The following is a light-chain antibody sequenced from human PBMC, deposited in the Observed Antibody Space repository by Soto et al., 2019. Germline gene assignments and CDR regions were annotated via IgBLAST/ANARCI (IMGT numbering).Light chain of an antibody. CDR3: QKYTSDPRT. Sequence: DIQMTQSPSSLAASVGDRVTITCRASQGIIDYLAWYQQKPGKAPKLLIYAASTLQSGVPSRFSGSGAGTDSTLTITSLQPEDVATYYCQKYTSDPRTFGQGTKVEIK. V-gene: IGKV1-27*01. CDR1: QGIIDY. J-gene: IGKJ1*01. CDR2: AAS.